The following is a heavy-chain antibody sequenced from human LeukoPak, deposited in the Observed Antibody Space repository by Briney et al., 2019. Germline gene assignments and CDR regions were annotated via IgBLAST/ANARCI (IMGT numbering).Heavy chain of an antibody. Sequence: GGSLRLSCAASGFTFSDYYMSWIRQAPGKGLEWVSYISSSGSTIYYADSVKGRFTISRHNSKNTLYLQMNSLRAEDTAVYYCARAPPYVSGAYDYWGQGTLVTVSS. J-gene: IGHJ4*02. CDR2: ISSSGSTI. CDR3: ARAPPYVSGAYDY. D-gene: IGHD1-26*01. V-gene: IGHV3-11*01. CDR1: GFTFSDYY.